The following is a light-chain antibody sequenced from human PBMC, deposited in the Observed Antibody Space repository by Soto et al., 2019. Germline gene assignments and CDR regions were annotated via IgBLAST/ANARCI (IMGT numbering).Light chain of an antibody. V-gene: IGKV3-15*01. CDR1: QSVSSN. CDR2: GES. J-gene: IGKJ3*01. Sequence: EIVMTQSPATLSVSPGERATLSCRASQSVSSNLAWYQQKPGQAPRLLIYGESTRATGIPARFSGSGSGTEFTLIISSRQSEDFAFYYCQQYNNWPFTFGPGTKVDIK. CDR3: QQYNNWPFT.